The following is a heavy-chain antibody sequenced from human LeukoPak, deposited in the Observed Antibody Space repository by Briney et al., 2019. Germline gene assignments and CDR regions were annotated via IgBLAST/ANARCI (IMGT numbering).Heavy chain of an antibody. Sequence: ASVRVSCKVSGYTLTELSMHWVRQAPGKGLEWMGGFDPEDGETIYAQKFQGRVTMTEDTSTDTAYMELSSLRSEDTAVYYCATGMYYYDSSGYLEDYWGQGTLVTVSS. CDR1: GYTLTELS. CDR3: ATGMYYYDSSGYLEDY. CDR2: FDPEDGET. V-gene: IGHV1-24*01. J-gene: IGHJ4*02. D-gene: IGHD3-22*01.